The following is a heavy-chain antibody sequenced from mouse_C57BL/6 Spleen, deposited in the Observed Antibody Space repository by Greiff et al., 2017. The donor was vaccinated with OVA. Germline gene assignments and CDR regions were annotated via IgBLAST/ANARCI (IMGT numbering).Heavy chain of an antibody. Sequence: QVQLQQSGAELVRPGTSVKVSCKASGYAFTNYLIEWVKQRPGQGLEWIGVINPGSGGTNYNEKFKGKATLTADKSSSIAYMQLSSLTSEDSAVYFCARGYDSYAMDYWGQGTSVTVSS. J-gene: IGHJ4*01. D-gene: IGHD1-1*02. CDR2: INPGSGGT. CDR3: ARGYDSYAMDY. V-gene: IGHV1-54*01. CDR1: GYAFTNYL.